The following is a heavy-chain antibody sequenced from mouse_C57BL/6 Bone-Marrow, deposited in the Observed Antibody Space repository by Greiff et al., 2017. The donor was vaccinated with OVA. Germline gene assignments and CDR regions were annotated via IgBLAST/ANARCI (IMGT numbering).Heavy chain of an antibody. D-gene: IGHD2-5*01. CDR3: ARYSIWYFDV. Sequence: QVQLQQSGAELVRPGSSVKLSCKASGYTFTSYWMHWVKQRPIQGLEWIGNIDPSDSETHYNQKFKDKATLTVDKSSSTAYMQLSSLTSEDSAVYYCARYSIWYFDVWGTGTTVTVSS. CDR1: GYTFTSYW. V-gene: IGHV1-52*01. J-gene: IGHJ1*03. CDR2: IDPSDSET.